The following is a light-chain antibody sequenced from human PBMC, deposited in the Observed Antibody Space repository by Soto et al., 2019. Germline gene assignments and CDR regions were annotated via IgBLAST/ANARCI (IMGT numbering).Light chain of an antibody. CDR3: QQVNSYRLIT. Sequence: DIQLTQSPSFLSASVGDRVTITCRASQGISSDLAWYQQKAGKAPKLLIYAASTLQSGVPSRFSGNGSGTEFTLTISSLQPEDFATYYCQQVNSYRLITFGGGTKVEIK. V-gene: IGKV1-9*01. CDR1: QGISSD. CDR2: AAS. J-gene: IGKJ4*01.